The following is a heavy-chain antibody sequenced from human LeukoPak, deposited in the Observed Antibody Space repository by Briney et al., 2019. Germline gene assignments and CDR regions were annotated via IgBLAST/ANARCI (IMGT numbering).Heavy chain of an antibody. J-gene: IGHJ5*02. Sequence: GGSLRLSCAASGFTFSSYWMHWVRQAPGKGLEWVAVISYDGSNKYYADSVKGRFTISRDNSKNTLYLQMNSLRAEDTAVYYCALLTTGTTFAANWFDPWGQGTLVTVSS. CDR3: ALLTTGTTFAANWFDP. D-gene: IGHD1-1*01. CDR2: ISYDGSNK. CDR1: GFTFSSYW. V-gene: IGHV3-30*03.